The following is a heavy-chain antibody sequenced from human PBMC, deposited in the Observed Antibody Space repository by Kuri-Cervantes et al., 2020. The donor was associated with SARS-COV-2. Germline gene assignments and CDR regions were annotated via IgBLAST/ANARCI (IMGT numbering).Heavy chain of an antibody. V-gene: IGHV1-8*02. D-gene: IGHD2-8*01. CDR3: ARDXNAXXXNWFDP. Sequence: ASVQVSXXASGYXFXSYDINWVRQXTEQGREWMXWLNPDXGNTGNAKKXXGRVTMATDTSIXTAYMEXXSLTVAXTAIXXCARDXNAXXXNWFDPWGQGTLVTVSS. J-gene: IGHJ5*02. CDR2: LNPDXGNT. CDR1: GYXFXSYD.